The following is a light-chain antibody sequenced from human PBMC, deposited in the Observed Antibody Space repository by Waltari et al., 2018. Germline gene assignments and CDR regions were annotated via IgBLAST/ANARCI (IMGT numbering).Light chain of an antibody. V-gene: IGLV1-44*01. Sequence: QSVLTQSPSASGTPGQRVSMSCSGSSSNIGSNTVNWYQQLPGTAPKLLIYNNYQRPSGVPDRFSGSKSGTSASPAISGLQSEDEADYYCATWDDSLNGRVFGGGTKLTVL. CDR2: NNY. J-gene: IGLJ3*02. CDR1: SSNIGSNT. CDR3: ATWDDSLNGRV.